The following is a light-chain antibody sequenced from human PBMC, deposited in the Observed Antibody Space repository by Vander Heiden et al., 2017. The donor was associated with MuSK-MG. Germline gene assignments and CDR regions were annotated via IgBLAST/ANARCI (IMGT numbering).Light chain of an antibody. Sequence: DIQMTQSPSSLSASVGDRVTITCRASQSISSFLNWYQQKPGKAPKLLIYGASSLQSGVPSRCSGSGSGTDFTLTISSLQPEDFATYYCQQSYSTLTFGPGTKVDI. CDR3: QQSYSTLT. CDR2: GAS. J-gene: IGKJ3*01. V-gene: IGKV1-39*01. CDR1: QSISSF.